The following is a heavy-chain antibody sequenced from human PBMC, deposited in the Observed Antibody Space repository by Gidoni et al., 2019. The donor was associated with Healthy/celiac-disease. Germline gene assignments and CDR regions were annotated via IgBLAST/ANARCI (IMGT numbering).Heavy chain of an antibody. J-gene: IGHJ2*01. CDR1: GGSISSSSYY. V-gene: IGHV4-39*01. Sequence: QLQLQESGPGLVKPSETLSLTCTVSGGSISSSSYYWGWLRQPPGKGLEWIGSTYYSGSTYYNPSLKSRVTISVDTSKNQFSLKLSSVTAADTAVYYCARRGLTGGYFDLWGRGTLVTVSS. CDR3: ARRGLTGGYFDL. D-gene: IGHD7-27*01. CDR2: TYYSGST.